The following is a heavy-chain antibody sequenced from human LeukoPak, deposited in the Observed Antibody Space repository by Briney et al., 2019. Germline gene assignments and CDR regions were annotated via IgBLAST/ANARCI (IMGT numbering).Heavy chain of an antibody. J-gene: IGHJ6*02. Sequence: GGSLRLSCAASGFTFSDYYMSWIRQAPGKGLEWVSYISSSGSTIYYADSVKGRFTISRDNAKNSLYLQMNSLRAEDTAVYYCARAENKEMATSYYGMDVWGQGTTVTVSS. CDR1: GFTFSDYY. V-gene: IGHV3-11*01. D-gene: IGHD5-24*01. CDR2: ISSSGSTI. CDR3: ARAENKEMATSYYGMDV.